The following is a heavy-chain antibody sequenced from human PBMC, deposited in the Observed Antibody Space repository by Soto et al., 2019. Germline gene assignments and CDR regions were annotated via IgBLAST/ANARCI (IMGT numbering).Heavy chain of an antibody. J-gene: IGHJ4*02. V-gene: IGHV3-30*18. CDR1: GFTFSSYG. Sequence: QVPLVESGGGVVQPGRSLRLSCAASGFTFSSYGMHWVRQAPGKGLEWVAVISYDGSNKYYADSVKGRFTISRDNSKNTLYLQMNSLRAEDTAVYYCAKDLHYYDSSGYSPLDYWGQGTLVTVSS. D-gene: IGHD3-22*01. CDR3: AKDLHYYDSSGYSPLDY. CDR2: ISYDGSNK.